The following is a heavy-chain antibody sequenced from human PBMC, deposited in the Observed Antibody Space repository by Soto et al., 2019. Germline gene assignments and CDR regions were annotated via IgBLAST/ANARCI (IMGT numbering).Heavy chain of an antibody. CDR2: IIQNGET. CDR1: GFTLSTYT. Sequence: GGSLRLSCAASGFTLSTYTMNWVRQAPGKGLEWVSGIIQNGETYYTGSVKGRFNISRDNSKNMVYLQMDSLRADDTAFYYCAKDRQPDGIWTFDYWGQGTLVTVSS. D-gene: IGHD3-9*01. J-gene: IGHJ4*02. V-gene: IGHV3-23*01. CDR3: AKDRQPDGIWTFDY.